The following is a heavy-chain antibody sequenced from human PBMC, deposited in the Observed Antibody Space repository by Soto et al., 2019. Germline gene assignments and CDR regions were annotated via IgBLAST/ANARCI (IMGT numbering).Heavy chain of an antibody. CDR3: ARVLGHYYDSSGYYGPNISGADY. J-gene: IGHJ4*02. Sequence: ASVKVSCKASGYTFTSYYMHWVRQAPGQGLEWMGIINPSGGSTSYAQKFQGRVTMTRDTSTSTVYMELSSLRSEDTAVYYCARVLGHYYDSSGYYGPNISGADYWGQGTLVTVSS. D-gene: IGHD3-22*01. CDR1: GYTFTSYY. V-gene: IGHV1-46*01. CDR2: INPSGGST.